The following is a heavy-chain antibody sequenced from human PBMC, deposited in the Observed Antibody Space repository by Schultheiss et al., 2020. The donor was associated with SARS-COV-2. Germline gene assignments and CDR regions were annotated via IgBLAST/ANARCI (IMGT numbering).Heavy chain of an antibody. D-gene: IGHD2-8*01. V-gene: IGHV4-59*08. Sequence: SETLSLTCTVSGGSISSYYWSWIRQPPGKGLECIGYIYYSGSTNYNPSLKSRVTISVDTSKNQFSLKLSSVTAADTAVYYCARRLGYCTNGVCPSPVGMDVWGQGTTVTVSS. CDR3: ARRLGYCTNGVCPSPVGMDV. CDR2: IYYSGST. CDR1: GGSISSYY. J-gene: IGHJ6*02.